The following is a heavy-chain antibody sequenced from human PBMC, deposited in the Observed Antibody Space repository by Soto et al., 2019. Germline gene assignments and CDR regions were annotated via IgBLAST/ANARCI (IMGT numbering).Heavy chain of an antibody. J-gene: IGHJ3*02. D-gene: IGHD3-3*01. V-gene: IGHV1-69*02. CDR1: GGTFSSYT. CDR3: ARTEFFGVVITYAFDI. CDR2: IIPILGIA. Sequence: QVQLVQSGAEVKKPGSSVKVSCKASGGTFSSYTISWVRQAPGQGLEWMGRIIPILGIANYAQKFQGSVTITADKSTSTAYMELSSLRSEDTAVYYCARTEFFGVVITYAFDIWGQGTMVTVSS.